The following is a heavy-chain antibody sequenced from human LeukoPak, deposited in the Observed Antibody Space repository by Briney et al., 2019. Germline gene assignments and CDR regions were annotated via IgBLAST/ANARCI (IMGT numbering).Heavy chain of an antibody. CDR2: INPNSGGT. Sequence: GASVKVSCKASGYTFTSYYMHWVRQAPGQGLEWMGWINPNSGGTNYAQKFQGRVTMTRDTSISTAYMEVSRLRSDDTAVYYCARLVGGYDWYYFDYWGQGTLVTVSS. CDR3: ARLVGGYDWYYFDY. J-gene: IGHJ4*02. V-gene: IGHV1-2*02. CDR1: GYTFTSYY. D-gene: IGHD5-12*01.